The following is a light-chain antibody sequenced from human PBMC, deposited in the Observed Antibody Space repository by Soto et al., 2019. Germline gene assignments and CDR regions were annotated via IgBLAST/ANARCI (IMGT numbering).Light chain of an antibody. J-gene: IGKJ4*01. CDR3: QQYGEWPLS. Sequence: EIVVTQSPATLSVSPGERATLSCRASQSVGNNFAWYQQQPGQAPRLLIFATSTRVTGVPARYSGSGYGTVDTLTISGLQYEEFAGYYCQQYGEWPLSFGGGAKVEIE. V-gene: IGKV3-15*01. CDR2: ATS. CDR1: QSVGNN.